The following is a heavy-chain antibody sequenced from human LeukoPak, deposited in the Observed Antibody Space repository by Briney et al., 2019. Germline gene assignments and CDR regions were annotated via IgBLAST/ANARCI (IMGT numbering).Heavy chain of an antibody. V-gene: IGHV3-48*01. CDR3: ATYRQVLLPFES. CDR2: ISSSSSTI. CDR1: GFTFSSYS. D-gene: IGHD5-18*01. J-gene: IGHJ4*02. Sequence: PGGSLRLSCAASGFTFSSYSVNWVRQAPGKGLEWISYISSSSSTIYYADSVKGRFTISRDNAKNSLFLQMNSLRAEDTAIYYCATYRQVLLPFESWGQGTLVTVSS.